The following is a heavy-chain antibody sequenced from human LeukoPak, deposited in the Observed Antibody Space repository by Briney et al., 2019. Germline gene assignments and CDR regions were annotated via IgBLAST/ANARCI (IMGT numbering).Heavy chain of an antibody. CDR2: INDSGST. CDR1: GGSFSGYY. D-gene: IGHD1-1*01. Sequence: PSETLSLTCAVYGGSFSGYYWSWIRQPPGKGLEWIGEINDSGSTNYNPSLKSRVTISVATPKNQFSLKLSSVTAADTAVYYCASGFNGPIPTIRLGPRSNWFDPWGQGTLVTVSS. CDR3: ASGFNGPIPTIRLGPRSNWFDP. V-gene: IGHV4-34*01. J-gene: IGHJ5*02.